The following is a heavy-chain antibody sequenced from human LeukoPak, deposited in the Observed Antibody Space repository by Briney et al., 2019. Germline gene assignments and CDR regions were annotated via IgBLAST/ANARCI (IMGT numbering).Heavy chain of an antibody. CDR2: IIPIFGTA. CDR1: GYTFTGYY. D-gene: IGHD3-22*01. Sequence: SVKVSCKASGYTFTGYYMHWVRQAPGQGLEWMGRIIPIFGTANYAQKFQGRVTITTDESTSTAYMELSSLRSEDTAVYYCARDRRDYYDSSGYLRDAFDIWGQGTMVTVSS. CDR3: ARDRRDYYDSSGYLRDAFDI. J-gene: IGHJ3*02. V-gene: IGHV1-69*05.